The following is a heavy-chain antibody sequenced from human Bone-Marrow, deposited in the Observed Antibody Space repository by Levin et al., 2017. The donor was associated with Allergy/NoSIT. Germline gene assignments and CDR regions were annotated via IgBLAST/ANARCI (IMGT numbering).Heavy chain of an antibody. Sequence: ASVKVSCKASGYTFTGYYMHWVRQAPGQGLEWMGWINPNSGGTNYAQKFQGRVTMTRDTSISTAYMELSRLRSDDTAVYYCARGPGYYGSGSTNLRYWGQGTLVTVSS. V-gene: IGHV1-2*02. CDR1: GYTFTGYY. D-gene: IGHD3-10*01. CDR3: ARGPGYYGSGSTNLRY. J-gene: IGHJ4*02. CDR2: INPNSGGT.